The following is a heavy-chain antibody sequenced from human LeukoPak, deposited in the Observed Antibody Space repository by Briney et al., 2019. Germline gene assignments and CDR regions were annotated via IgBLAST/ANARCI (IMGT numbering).Heavy chain of an antibody. CDR2: INPSGGTT. J-gene: IGHJ3*02. V-gene: IGHV1-46*02. Sequence: ASVKVSCKASGYTFNSYYMHWVRQAPGQGLEWMGIINPSGGTTSYAQKFQGRVTITRNTSISTAYMELSSLRSEDTAVYYCAKPSDNGSGRGAFDIWGQGTMVTVSS. CDR1: GYTFNSYY. CDR3: AKPSDNGSGRGAFDI. D-gene: IGHD3-10*01.